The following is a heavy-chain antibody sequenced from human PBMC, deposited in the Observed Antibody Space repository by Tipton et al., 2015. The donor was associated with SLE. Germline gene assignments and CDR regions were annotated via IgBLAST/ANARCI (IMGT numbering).Heavy chain of an antibody. Sequence: TLSLTCAVYGGSISGYYWSWIRNPPRKGLEWNGIINLSGSTNHNPSLKRRVTISVDTSKTQFYLKLNSVTAADTAVYYCARGPGGAKGYWGQASLVSVSA. CDR1: GGSISGYY. D-gene: IGHD1-26*01. V-gene: IGHV4-34*01. CDR3: ARGPGGAKGY. CDR2: INLSGST. J-gene: IGHJ4*02.